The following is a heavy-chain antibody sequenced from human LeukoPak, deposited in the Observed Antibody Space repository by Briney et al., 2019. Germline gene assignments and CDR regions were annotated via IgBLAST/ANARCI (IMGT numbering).Heavy chain of an antibody. V-gene: IGHV4-38-2*01. CDR2: VFHTGSS. D-gene: IGHD4-11*01. J-gene: IGHJ4*02. CDR1: GYSISSGYY. CDR3: ARGISTTGPDY. Sequence: SETLSLTCAVSGYSISSGYYWGWIRQPPGKGPEWIGSVFHTGSSYYIPSLKSRVTISVDTSKNQFSLEVSSVTAADTAIYYCARGISTTGPDYWGAGTLVTVSS.